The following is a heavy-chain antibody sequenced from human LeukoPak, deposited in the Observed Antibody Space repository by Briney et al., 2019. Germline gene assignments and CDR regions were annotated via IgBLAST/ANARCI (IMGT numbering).Heavy chain of an antibody. Sequence: GGSLRLSCAASGFNVSRNFMSWVRQAPGKGLEWVSVIYSGGSTYDADSVKGRFTISRHNSKNTLYLQMNSLRAEDTAIYYCAKHRSGSYCSDYWGQGTLVTVSS. V-gene: IGHV3-53*01. CDR2: IYSGGST. CDR3: AKHRSGSYCSDY. J-gene: IGHJ4*02. D-gene: IGHD1-26*01. CDR1: GFNVSRNF.